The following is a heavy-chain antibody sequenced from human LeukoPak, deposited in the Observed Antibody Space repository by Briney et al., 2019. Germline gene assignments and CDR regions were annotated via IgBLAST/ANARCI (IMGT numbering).Heavy chain of an antibody. CDR1: GFTFSSYA. Sequence: GGSLRLSCAASGFTFSSYAMSWVRQAPGKGLEWVSAISGSGGSTNYADSVKGRFTISRDNSKNTLYLQMNSLRAEDTAVYYCAKAKKYCSGGSCYYFDYWGQGTLVTVSS. J-gene: IGHJ4*02. D-gene: IGHD2-15*01. CDR3: AKAKKYCSGGSCYYFDY. V-gene: IGHV3-23*01. CDR2: ISGSGGST.